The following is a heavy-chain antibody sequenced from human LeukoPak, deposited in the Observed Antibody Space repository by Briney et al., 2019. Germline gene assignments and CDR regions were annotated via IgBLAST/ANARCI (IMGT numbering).Heavy chain of an antibody. CDR1: GFRFSTYW. D-gene: IGHD1-26*01. CDR3: ARNELAHNGNYWGGSRPAGMNDY. CDR2: IKEDGSEK. J-gene: IGHJ4*02. Sequence: PGGSLRLSCVASGFRFSTYWMSWVRQAPGKGLEWVANIKEDGSEKYYVDSVKGRFTMSRDNAKNSVYLQMNTLRAEDTAMYYCARNELAHNGNYWGGSRPAGMNDYWGQGTLVTVSS. V-gene: IGHV3-7*01.